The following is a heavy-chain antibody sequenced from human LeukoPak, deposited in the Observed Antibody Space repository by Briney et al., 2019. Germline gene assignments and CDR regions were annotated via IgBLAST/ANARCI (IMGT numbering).Heavy chain of an antibody. CDR2: IYYSGST. CDR3: ARDFGSGSYYNPIYYFDY. J-gene: IGHJ4*02. D-gene: IGHD3-10*01. Sequence: PSQTLSLTCTVSGGSISSGDYYWSWIRQPPGKGLEWIGYIYYSGSTYYNPSLKSRVTISVGTSKNQFSLKLSSVTAADTAVYYCARDFGSGSYYNPIYYFDYWGQGTLVTVSS. CDR1: GGSISSGDYY. V-gene: IGHV4-30-4*01.